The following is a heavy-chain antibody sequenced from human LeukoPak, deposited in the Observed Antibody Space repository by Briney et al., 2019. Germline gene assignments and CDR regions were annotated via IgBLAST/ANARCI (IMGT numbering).Heavy chain of an antibody. Sequence: QPGGSLRLSCAASGFPFSTNAMTWVRQAPGKGLEWVSAISGSGGSTYYADSVKGRFTISRDNSKNTLYLQMNSLRVEDTAAYYCARRYCSGGSCYTRYYGMDVWGQGSTVTVSS. CDR3: ARRYCSGGSCYTRYYGMDV. J-gene: IGHJ6*02. D-gene: IGHD2-15*01. CDR1: GFPFSTNA. V-gene: IGHV3-23*01. CDR2: ISGSGGST.